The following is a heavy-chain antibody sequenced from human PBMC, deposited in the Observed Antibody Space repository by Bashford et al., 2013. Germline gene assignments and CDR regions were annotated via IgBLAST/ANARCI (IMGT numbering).Heavy chain of an antibody. V-gene: IGHV5-51*01. J-gene: IGHJ6*02. CDR2: INPGDSDT. CDR3: ARQAVATGGVYGMDV. Sequence: KVSCKASGYTFTTFDINWVRQMPGKGLEWMVIINPGDSDTRYSPSFQGQVTVSADKSISTAYLQWSSLKASDTAIYYCARQAVATGGVYGMDVWGQGTTVTVSS. CDR1: GYTFTTFD. D-gene: IGHD6-13*01.